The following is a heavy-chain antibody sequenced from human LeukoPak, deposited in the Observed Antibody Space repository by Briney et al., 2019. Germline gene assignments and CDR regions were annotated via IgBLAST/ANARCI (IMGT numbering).Heavy chain of an antibody. CDR1: GGSISSSNW. D-gene: IGHD6-13*01. J-gene: IGHJ1*01. V-gene: IGHV4-4*02. CDR2: IYHSGST. CDR3: ARGLPSSSWYQARAEYFQH. Sequence: SGTLSLTCAVSGGSISSSNWWSWVRQPPGKGLEWIGEIYHSGSTNYNPSLKSRVTISVDKSKNQFSLKLSSVTAADTAVYYCARGLPSSSWYQARAEYFQHWGQGTLVTVSS.